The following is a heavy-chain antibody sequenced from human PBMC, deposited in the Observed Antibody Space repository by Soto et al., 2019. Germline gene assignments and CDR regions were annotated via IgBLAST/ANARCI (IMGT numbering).Heavy chain of an antibody. J-gene: IGHJ6*02. CDR1: GGTFSSYA. V-gene: IGHV1-69*10. CDR3: TRDPTRGIWIGYYTERYYYYGMDV. CDR2: ILPILGIA. Sequence: ASVKVSCKASGGTFSSYAISWVRQAPGQGLEWMGGILPILGIANYAQKFQGRVTIAADKSTRTDYMESSSLSSWDTALYYCTRDPTRGIWIGYYTERYYYYGMDVWGQGTTVTVSS. D-gene: IGHD3-3*01.